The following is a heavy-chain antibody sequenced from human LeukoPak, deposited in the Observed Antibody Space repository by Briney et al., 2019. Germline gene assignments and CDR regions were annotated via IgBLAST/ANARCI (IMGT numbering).Heavy chain of an antibody. CDR1: GYTFASYG. Sequence: ASVKVSCKASGYTFASYGISWVRQAPGQGLEWMGWISAYNGNTNSVQKLQDRVTMSTDTSTSTAYMELRSLRSDDTAVYYCAREGVRYGDYEIDWFDPWGQGTLVTVSS. D-gene: IGHD4-17*01. J-gene: IGHJ5*02. CDR3: AREGVRYGDYEIDWFDP. CDR2: ISAYNGNT. V-gene: IGHV1-18*01.